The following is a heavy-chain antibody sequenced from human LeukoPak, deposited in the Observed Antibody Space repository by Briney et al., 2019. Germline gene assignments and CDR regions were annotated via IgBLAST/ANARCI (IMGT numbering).Heavy chain of an antibody. CDR3: ARDCSSTSCRYFDY. D-gene: IGHD2-2*01. V-gene: IGHV3-33*01. CDR1: GFTFSSYG. CDR2: IWYDGSNK. Sequence: GGSLRLSCAASGFTFSSYGMHWVRQAPGKGLEWVAVIWYDGSNKYYADSVKGRFTISRDNSKNTLYLQMSSLRAEDTAVYYCARDCSSTSCRYFDYWGQGTLVTVSS. J-gene: IGHJ4*02.